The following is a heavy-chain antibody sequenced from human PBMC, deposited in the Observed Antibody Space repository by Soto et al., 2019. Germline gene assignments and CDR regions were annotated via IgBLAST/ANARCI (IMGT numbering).Heavy chain of an antibody. J-gene: IGHJ5*02. Sequence: QLQLQESGSGLVKPSQTLSLTCAVSGGSISSGGYSWSWTRQPPGKGLEWIGYIYHSGSSYYNPSLRTRVALSVARAKHPCSLKRSSAPAAATAVCPCPTVADRWGQGTLVAVSS. CDR1: GGSISSGGYS. V-gene: IGHV4-30-2*01. CDR2: IYHSGSS. D-gene: IGHD3-3*02. CDR3: PTVADR.